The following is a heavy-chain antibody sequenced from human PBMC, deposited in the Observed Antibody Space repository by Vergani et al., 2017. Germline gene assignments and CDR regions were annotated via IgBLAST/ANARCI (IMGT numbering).Heavy chain of an antibody. J-gene: IGHJ1*01. CDR1: GFTFSDYY. V-gene: IGHV3-11*04. CDR2: ISSSGSTI. D-gene: IGHD1-1*01. CDR3: ATKSCGTPGCQIGYFRE. Sequence: QVQLVESGGGLVKPGGSLRLSCAASGFTFSDYYMSWIRQAPGKGLEWVSYISSSGSTIYYADSVKGRFTISRDNSKSTLYLQMNSLRTEDTAVYYCATKSCGTPGCQIGYFREWGQGTLVTVSS.